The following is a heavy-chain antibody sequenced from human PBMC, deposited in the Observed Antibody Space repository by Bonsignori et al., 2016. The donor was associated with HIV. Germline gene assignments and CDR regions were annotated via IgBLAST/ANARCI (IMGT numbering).Heavy chain of an antibody. J-gene: IGHJ3*02. D-gene: IGHD2-15*01. CDR2: IKQDGSEK. V-gene: IGHV3-7*03. CDR3: ARGVGGLLDAFDI. Sequence: WIRQPPGKGLEWVANIKQDGSEKYYVDSVKGRFTISRDNAKNSLYLQMNSLRAEDTAVYYCARGVGGLLDAFDIWGQGTMVTVSS.